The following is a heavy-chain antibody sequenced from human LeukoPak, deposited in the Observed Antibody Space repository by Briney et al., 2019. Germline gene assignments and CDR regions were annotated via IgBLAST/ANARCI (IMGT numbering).Heavy chain of an antibody. CDR3: ARGNYYGSGCDF. Sequence: PGGSLRLSCAASGFTFSSYGMHWVRQAPGKGLEWVAVISYDGSNKYYADSVKGRFTISRDNSKNTLYLQMNSLRAEDTSVYYCARGNYYGSGCDFWGQGSLVTVSS. D-gene: IGHD3-10*01. CDR1: GFTFSSYG. CDR2: ISYDGSNK. J-gene: IGHJ4*02. V-gene: IGHV3-30*03.